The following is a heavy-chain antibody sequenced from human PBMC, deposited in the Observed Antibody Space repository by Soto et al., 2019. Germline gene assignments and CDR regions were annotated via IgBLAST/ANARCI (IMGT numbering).Heavy chain of an antibody. CDR1: GGSISSYY. CDR2: IYYSGST. V-gene: IGHV4-59*01. CDR3: ARDRIVGSGERYDFWSGYYPYYYGMDV. D-gene: IGHD3-3*01. Sequence: SETLSLTCTVSGGSISSYYWSWIRQPPGKGLEWIGYIYYSGSTNYNPSLKSRVTISVDTSKNQFSLKLSSVTAADTAVYYCARDRIVGSGERYDFWSGYYPYYYGMDVWGQGTTVTVSS. J-gene: IGHJ6*02.